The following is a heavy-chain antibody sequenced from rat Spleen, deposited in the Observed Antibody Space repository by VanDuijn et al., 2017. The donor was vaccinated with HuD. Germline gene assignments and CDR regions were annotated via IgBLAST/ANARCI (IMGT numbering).Heavy chain of an antibody. CDR3: TRDGNYSLDA. CDR1: GFTFSNYG. Sequence: EVQLVESGGGLVQPGRSLKLSCAASGFTFSNYGMHWIRQATTKGLEWVGSISPSGGTTYYRDSVKGRFTVSRDNAQNTLYLQMNSLRSEDTATYYCTRDGNYSLDAWGQGASVTVSS. J-gene: IGHJ4*01. V-gene: IGHV5-19*01. D-gene: IGHD1-10*01. CDR2: ISPSGGTT.